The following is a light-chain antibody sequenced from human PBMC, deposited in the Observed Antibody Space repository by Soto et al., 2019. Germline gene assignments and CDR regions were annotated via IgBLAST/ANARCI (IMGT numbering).Light chain of an antibody. J-gene: IGKJ1*01. CDR3: QQYNSYPWT. CDR2: DAS. V-gene: IGKV1-5*01. Sequence: DSQMTQSPSTLSASVGDRVTSSCGASQSISSWLAWYQQKPGKAPKLLIYDASSLESGVPSRFSGSGSGTEFTLTISSLQPDDFATYYCQQYNSYPWTFGQGTKVDI. CDR1: QSISSW.